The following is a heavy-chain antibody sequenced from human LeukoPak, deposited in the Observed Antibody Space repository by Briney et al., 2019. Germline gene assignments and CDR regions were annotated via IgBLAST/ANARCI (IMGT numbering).Heavy chain of an antibody. V-gene: IGHV3-9*03. D-gene: IGHD2-8*02. CDR1: GFNFDDYA. J-gene: IGHJ4*02. CDR3: VRRHCTATTCHHFDY. CDR2: ISRDSDTL. Sequence: PGGSLRLSCAASGFNFDDYAMHWVRQAPGKGLEWVSGISRDSDTLIYADSVRGRFTISRDNAKNSLYLQMNSLGADDMAFYYCVRRHCTATTCHHFDYWGQGTLVTVSS.